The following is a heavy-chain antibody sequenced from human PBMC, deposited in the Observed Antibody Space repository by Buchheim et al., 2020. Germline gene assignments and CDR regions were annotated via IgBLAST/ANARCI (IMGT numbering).Heavy chain of an antibody. V-gene: IGHV4-59*01. Sequence: QVQLQESGPGLVKPSETLSLTCTVSGGSISGFYWSWIRQPPGKGLEWVGYIRSSGSPNPSLKSRVSMSMDTSRNQFSLKLNSVTAADTAVYYCAGRYRTVLDYWGQGVLVTVSS. CDR1: GGSISGFY. CDR2: IRSSGSP. CDR3: AGRYRTVLDY. J-gene: IGHJ4*02. D-gene: IGHD1-26*01.